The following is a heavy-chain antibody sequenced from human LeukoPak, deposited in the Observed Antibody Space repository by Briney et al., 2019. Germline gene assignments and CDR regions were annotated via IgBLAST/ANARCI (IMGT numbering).Heavy chain of an antibody. CDR2: IYYSGST. CDR1: GGSISSSSYY. CDR3: ARLRGDSSSWSWRDYYYMDV. Sequence: SETLSLTCTVSGGSISSSSYYWGWIRQPPGKGLEWIGSIYYSGSTYYNPSLKSRVTISVDTSKNQFSLKLSSVTAADTAVYYCARLRGDSSSWSWRDYYYMDVWGKGTTVTISS. D-gene: IGHD6-13*01. J-gene: IGHJ6*03. V-gene: IGHV4-39*01.